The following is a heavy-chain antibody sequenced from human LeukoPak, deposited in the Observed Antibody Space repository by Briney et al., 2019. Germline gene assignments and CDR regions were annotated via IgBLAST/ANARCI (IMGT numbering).Heavy chain of an antibody. V-gene: IGHV4-59*01. CDR1: GGSISSYS. Sequence: SETLSLTCTVSGGSISSYSWNWMRHPPGKGLEWIGYISYSGSPNYNPSLKSRVTISVDTSKNQFSLKLNSVTAADTAVYYCASSSSWFRYFDYWGQGTLVTVSS. CDR3: ASSSSWFRYFDY. CDR2: ISYSGSP. J-gene: IGHJ4*02. D-gene: IGHD6-13*01.